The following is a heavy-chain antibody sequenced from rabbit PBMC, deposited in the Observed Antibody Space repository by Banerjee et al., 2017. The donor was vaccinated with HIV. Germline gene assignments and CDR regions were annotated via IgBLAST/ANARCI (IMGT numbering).Heavy chain of an antibody. CDR1: GVSFSNKYV. CDR3: ARDLAGVICWNFDL. D-gene: IGHD4-1*01. CDR2: INTSSGST. V-gene: IGHV1S45*01. J-gene: IGHJ4*01. Sequence: QEQLEESGGDLVKPEGSLTLSCTASGVSFSNKYVMCWVRQAPGKGLELITCINTSSGSTVYATWAKGRFTISKTSWPTVTLQMTSLTAADTATYFCARDLAGVICWNFDLWGQGTLVTVS.